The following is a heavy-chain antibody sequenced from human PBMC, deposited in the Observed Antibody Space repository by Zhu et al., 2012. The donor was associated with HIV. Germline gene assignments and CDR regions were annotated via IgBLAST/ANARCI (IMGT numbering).Heavy chain of an antibody. CDR2: YNHSGST. CDR1: GGSFRAYY. CDR3: ARGGSCSGGSCYFDY. Sequence: QVQLHQWGAGLLKPSETLSLTCAVYGGSFRAYYWSWIRQPPGKGRGVDWGKYNHSGSTNYNPSLKSRVTMSVDTSKNQFSLKLTSVTAADTAVYYCARGGSCSGGSCYFDYWGQGSLVTVSS. V-gene: IGHV4-34*01. D-gene: IGHD2-15*01. J-gene: IGHJ4*02.